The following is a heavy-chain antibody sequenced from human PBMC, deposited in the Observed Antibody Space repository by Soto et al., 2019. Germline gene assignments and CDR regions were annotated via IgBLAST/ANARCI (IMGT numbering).Heavy chain of an antibody. CDR2: ISYDGSYK. V-gene: IGHV3-30*18. J-gene: IGHJ6*02. CDR3: AKDPTYDSSGYYFYYGMDV. Sequence: PGGSLRLSCTASGFTFSTYGMHWVRQAPGKGLEWVGLISYDGSYKYYAGSVKGRFTMSRDNSRNTVFLQMNSLTAEDTAVYYCAKDPTYDSSGYYFYYGMDVWGQGTTVTVSS. D-gene: IGHD6-19*01. CDR1: GFTFSTYG.